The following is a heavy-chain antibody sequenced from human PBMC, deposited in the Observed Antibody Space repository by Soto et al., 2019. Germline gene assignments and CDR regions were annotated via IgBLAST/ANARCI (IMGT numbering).Heavy chain of an antibody. CDR1: GFTFSNAW. V-gene: IGHV3-15*07. CDR2: IKSKTDGGTT. Sequence: PGGSLRLSCAASGFTFSNAWMNWVRQAPGKGLEWVGRIKSKTDGGTTDYAAPVKGRFTISRDDSKNTLYLQMNSLKTEDTAVYYCTAATSIIAVAGMAGYYYYGMDVWGQGTTVTVSS. D-gene: IGHD6-19*01. J-gene: IGHJ6*02. CDR3: TAATSIIAVAGMAGYYYYGMDV.